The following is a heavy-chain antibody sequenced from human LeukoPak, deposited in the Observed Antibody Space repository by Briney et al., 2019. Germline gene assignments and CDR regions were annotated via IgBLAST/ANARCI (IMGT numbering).Heavy chain of an antibody. D-gene: IGHD3-16*01. CDR1: GGSISYYY. V-gene: IGHV4-4*07. CDR3: ARITGGAWTSFDY. CDR2: VYNSGTA. J-gene: IGHJ4*02. Sequence: PSETLSLTCFVTGGSISYYYWSWIRQPAGKGLEWIGRVYNSGTADYNPSLQSRVTMSIDRSKIQFSLKLRSVTAADTAVYYCARITGGAWTSFDYWGQGILVTVSS.